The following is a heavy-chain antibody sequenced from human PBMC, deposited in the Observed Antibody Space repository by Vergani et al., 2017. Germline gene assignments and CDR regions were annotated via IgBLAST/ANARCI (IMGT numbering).Heavy chain of an antibody. CDR1: GGSISSYY. CDR2: IYYSGST. CDR3: ARVQNSYEQNNWFDP. J-gene: IGHJ5*02. D-gene: IGHD5-18*01. Sequence: QVQLQESGPGLVKPSETLSLTCTVSGGSISSYYWSWIRQPPGKGLEWIGYIYYSGSTNYNPSLKSRVTISVDTSKNQFSLKLSSVTAADTAVYYCARVQNSYEQNNWFDPWGQGTLVTVSS. V-gene: IGHV4-59*01.